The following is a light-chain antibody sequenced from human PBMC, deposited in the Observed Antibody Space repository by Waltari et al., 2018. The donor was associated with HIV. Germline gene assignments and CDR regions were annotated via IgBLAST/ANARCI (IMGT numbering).Light chain of an antibody. V-gene: IGKV1-39*01. CDR2: DAS. CDR3: QQNYNMPWT. J-gene: IGKJ1*01. CDR1: QTITTY. Sequence: DIQMTQSPSSLSASVGDRVIITCRASQTITTYLNWYQQKPGKAPKFLISDASSLQSGVPSRFNGSGSGTDFTLTISSLQVEDFATYTCQQNYNMPWTFAQGTKVEIK.